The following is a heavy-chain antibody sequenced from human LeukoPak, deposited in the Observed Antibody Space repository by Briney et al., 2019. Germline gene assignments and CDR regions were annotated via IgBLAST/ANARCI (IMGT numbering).Heavy chain of an antibody. J-gene: IGHJ4*02. CDR3: ARDPGYCSGGSCGNFDY. CDR1: GGSVSSASNY. Sequence: TSETLSLTCTVSGGSVSSASNYWSWIRQPPGKGLEWIGYMYYSGSTGYNPSLKSRVTISADTSKNQFSLKLSSVTAADTAVYYCARDPGYCSGGSCGNFDYWGQGTLVTVSS. CDR2: MYYSGST. D-gene: IGHD2-15*01. V-gene: IGHV4-61*01.